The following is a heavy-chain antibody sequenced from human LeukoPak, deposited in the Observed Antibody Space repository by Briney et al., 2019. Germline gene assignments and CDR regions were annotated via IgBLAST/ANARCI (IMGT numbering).Heavy chain of an antibody. CDR3: AKDLLGYSRPIDS. Sequence: GGSLRLSCAASGFTFNNFAMNWVRQAPGKGLEWVSNISGNGGSAYYADSVKGRFTISRDNSRSSVYLQMNSLGAEDTAIYYCAKDLLGYSRPIDSWGQGTLVTVSS. D-gene: IGHD2-15*01. CDR2: ISGNGGSA. J-gene: IGHJ4*02. V-gene: IGHV3-23*01. CDR1: GFTFNNFA.